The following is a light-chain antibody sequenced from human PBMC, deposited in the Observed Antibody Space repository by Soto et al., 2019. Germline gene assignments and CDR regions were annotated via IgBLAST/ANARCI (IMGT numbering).Light chain of an antibody. V-gene: IGLV1-40*01. J-gene: IGLJ1*01. CDR2: GNS. CDR1: SSNIGAGYD. CDR3: QSYDNSLSGYV. Sequence: QSVLTQLPSVSGAPGQRVTISCTGSSSNIGAGYDVHWYQQLPGTAPKLLIYGNSNRPSGVPDRISGSKSGTSASLAITGLQAEDEADYYCQSYDNSLSGYVLGTGTKLTVL.